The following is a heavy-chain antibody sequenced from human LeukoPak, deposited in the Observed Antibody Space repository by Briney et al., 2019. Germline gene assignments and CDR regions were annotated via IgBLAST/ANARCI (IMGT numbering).Heavy chain of an antibody. CDR2: VSGSGDKT. CDR3: VKLGTGSGTYTHLDV. D-gene: IGHD1-26*01. V-gene: IGHV3-23*01. CDR1: GFTFSSRA. Sequence: GGSLRLSCAASGFTFSSRAMTWVRQAPGKGLEWVSAVSGSGDKTYYADSVKGRFTMSRDNAKNTVFVQMDGLRVEDTAVYYCVKLGTGSGTYTHLDVWGKGTTVIVSS. J-gene: IGHJ6*04.